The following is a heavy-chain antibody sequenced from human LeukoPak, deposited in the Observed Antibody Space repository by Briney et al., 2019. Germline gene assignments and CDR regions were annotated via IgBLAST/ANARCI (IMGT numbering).Heavy chain of an antibody. D-gene: IGHD2-8*01. CDR2: IYYSVRT. CDR3: ARLYQEFDP. CDR1: GGSISSSSYY. Sequence: SETLSLTCTVSGGSISSSSYYWGWIRQPPGKGLEWIGSIYYSVRTYYNPSLKSRVTISVDTPKNQFSLKLSSVTAADTAVYYWARLYQEFDPWGQGTLVTVSS. V-gene: IGHV4-39*01. J-gene: IGHJ5*02.